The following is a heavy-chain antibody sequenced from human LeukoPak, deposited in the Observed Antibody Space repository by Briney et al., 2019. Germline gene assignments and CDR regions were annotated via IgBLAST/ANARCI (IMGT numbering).Heavy chain of an antibody. CDR2: INPNSGGT. V-gene: IGHV1-2*02. D-gene: IGHD6-13*01. J-gene: IGHJ6*03. Sequence: GASVKVSCKASGYTFTGYYMHWVRQAPGQGLEWMGWINPNSGGTNYAQKFQGRVTMTRDTSISTAYMERSRLRSDDTAVYYCARVDCFSRSLSRDCYYMDVWGKGTTVTVSS. CDR1: GYTFTGYY. CDR3: ARVDCFSRSLSRDCYYMDV.